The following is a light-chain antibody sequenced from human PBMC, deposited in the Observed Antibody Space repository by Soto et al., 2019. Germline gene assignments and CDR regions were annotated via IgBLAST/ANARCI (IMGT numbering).Light chain of an antibody. Sequence: DIVMTQSPLSLPVTPGEPAFISCRSSQSLLHSNGYNYLDWYLQKPGQSPQLLIYLGSNRASGVPDRFSGSGSGTDFTLKISRVEAEDVGVYYCMQALQSPYTFGQGTKLAIK. CDR3: MQALQSPYT. CDR1: QSLLHSNGYNY. CDR2: LGS. J-gene: IGKJ2*01. V-gene: IGKV2-28*01.